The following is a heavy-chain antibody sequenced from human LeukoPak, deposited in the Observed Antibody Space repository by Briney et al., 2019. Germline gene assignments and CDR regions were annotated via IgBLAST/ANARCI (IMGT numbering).Heavy chain of an antibody. J-gene: IGHJ6*03. V-gene: IGHV3-15*01. Sequence: GGSLRLSCAASGFTFSTAWMSWVRQAPGKGLEWVGRIKSKTDSGTTDYAAPVKGRFIISRDDSKNTLYLQMSSLKTEDTAVYYCTPHIVATDYYYYYYMDVWGKGTTVTVSS. CDR3: TPHIVATDYYYYYYMDV. CDR1: GFTFSTAW. CDR2: IKSKTDSGTT. D-gene: IGHD5-12*01.